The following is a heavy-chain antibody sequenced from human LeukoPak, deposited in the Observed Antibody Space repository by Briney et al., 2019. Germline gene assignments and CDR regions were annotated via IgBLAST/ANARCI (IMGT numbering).Heavy chain of an antibody. CDR3: ARDPRGGYSSSSGELDY. CDR1: GYAFTSYG. Sequence: ASVKVSCKASGYAFTSYGISWVRQAPGQGLEWMGWISAYNGNTNYAQKLQGRVTMTTDTSTSTAYMELRSLRPDDTAVYYCARDPRGGYSSSSGELDYWGQGTLVTVSS. D-gene: IGHD6-6*01. J-gene: IGHJ4*02. CDR2: ISAYNGNT. V-gene: IGHV1-18*01.